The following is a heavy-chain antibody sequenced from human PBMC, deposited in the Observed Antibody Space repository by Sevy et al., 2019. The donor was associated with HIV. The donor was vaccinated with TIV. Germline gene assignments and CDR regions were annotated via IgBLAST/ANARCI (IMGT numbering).Heavy chain of an antibody. D-gene: IGHD2-15*01. CDR3: AREGVVAAAADGLSYYYYYMDV. V-gene: IGHV3-30-3*01. CDR1: GFTFSSYA. Sequence: GGSLRLSCAASGFTFSSYAMHWVRQAPGKGLEWVAVISYDGSNKYYADSVKGRFTISRDNSKNTLYLQMNSLRAEDTAVYYCAREGVVAAAADGLSYYYYYMDVWGKGTTVTVSS. CDR2: ISYDGSNK. J-gene: IGHJ6*03.